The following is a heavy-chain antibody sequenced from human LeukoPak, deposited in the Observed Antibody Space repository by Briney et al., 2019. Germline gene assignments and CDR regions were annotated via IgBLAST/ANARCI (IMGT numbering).Heavy chain of an antibody. CDR1: GGSISSYY. D-gene: IGHD1-26*01. CDR2: IYYSGST. CDR3: ARDSTSYSGSDHFGY. J-gene: IGHJ4*02. V-gene: IGHV4-59*01. Sequence: PSQTLSLTCTVSGGSISSYYWSWIRQPPGKGLEWIGYIYYSGSTNYNPSLKSRVTISVDTSKNQFSLKLSSVTTADTAVYYCARDSTSYSGSDHFGYWGQGTLVTVSS.